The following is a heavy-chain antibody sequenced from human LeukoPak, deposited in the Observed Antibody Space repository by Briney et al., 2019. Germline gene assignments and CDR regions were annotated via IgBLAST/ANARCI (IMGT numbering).Heavy chain of an antibody. J-gene: IGHJ4*02. V-gene: IGHV3-23*01. CDR2: ISGSGGST. D-gene: IGHD6-19*01. Sequence: GGSLRLYCAASGFSFSSYAMSWVGQAPGQGLEWVSAISGSGGSTYYADSVKGRFTISRDNSKNTLYLQMNSLRAEDTAVYYCAKDDGWYPLRGYFDYWGQGTLVTVSS. CDR3: AKDDGWYPLRGYFDY. CDR1: GFSFSSYA.